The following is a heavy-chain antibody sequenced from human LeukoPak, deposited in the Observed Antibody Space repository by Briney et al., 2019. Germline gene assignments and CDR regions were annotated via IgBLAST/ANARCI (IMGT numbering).Heavy chain of an antibody. CDR1: GFTFSSYA. CDR2: ISNSGGYT. Sequence: GGSLRLSCAASGFTFSSYAMSWVRQAPGKGLERVSGISNSGGYTYYADSVKGRFTISRDNSKNTLSLQMSDLRAEDTAIYYCAKSQYTGNYHFDDWGQGTLVTVSS. D-gene: IGHD1-26*01. V-gene: IGHV3-23*01. J-gene: IGHJ4*02. CDR3: AKSQYTGNYHFDD.